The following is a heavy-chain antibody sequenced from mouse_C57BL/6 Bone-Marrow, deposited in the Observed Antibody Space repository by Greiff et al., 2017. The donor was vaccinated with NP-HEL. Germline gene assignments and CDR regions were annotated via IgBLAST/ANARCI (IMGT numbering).Heavy chain of an antibody. CDR3: ERLYYYGIDFAY. D-gene: IGHD1-1*01. Sequence: DVQLVESGGGLVQPGGSLKLSCAASGFTFSDYGMAWVRQAPRKGPEWVAFISNLAYSIYYADTVTGRFTISRENAKNTLYQEMSSLRSEDTDMDYCERLYYYGIDFAYWGQGTLVTVSA. J-gene: IGHJ3*01. CDR1: GFTFSDYG. V-gene: IGHV5-15*01. CDR2: ISNLAYSI.